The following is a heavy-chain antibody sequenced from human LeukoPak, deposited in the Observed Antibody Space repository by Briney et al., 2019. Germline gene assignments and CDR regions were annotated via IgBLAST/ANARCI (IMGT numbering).Heavy chain of an antibody. CDR1: GGSISGYY. J-gene: IGHJ3*02. Sequence: SETLSLTCTVSGGSISGYYWSWVRQLPGKGLEWIGYVYYSGSTTYNPSLKSRVTISLDMSKNQFSLKLRSVTAADTAVYYCARTGGGSGGIWGQGTMVTVSS. CDR3: ARTGGGSGGI. V-gene: IGHV4-59*01. D-gene: IGHD6-19*01. CDR2: VYYSGST.